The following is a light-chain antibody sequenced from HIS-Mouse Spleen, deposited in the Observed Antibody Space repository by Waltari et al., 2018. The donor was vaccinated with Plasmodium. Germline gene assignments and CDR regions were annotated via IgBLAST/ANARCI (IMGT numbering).Light chain of an antibody. Sequence: SYELTQPPSVSVSPGHTARITCSGDALPKKYAHLYPQKSGQAPVLVIYEDSKRPSGIPERFSGSSSGTMATLTISGAQVEDEADYDCYSTDSSGNHRVFGGGTKLTVL. J-gene: IGLJ3*02. V-gene: IGLV3-10*01. CDR3: YSTDSSGNHRV. CDR2: EDS. CDR1: ALPKKY.